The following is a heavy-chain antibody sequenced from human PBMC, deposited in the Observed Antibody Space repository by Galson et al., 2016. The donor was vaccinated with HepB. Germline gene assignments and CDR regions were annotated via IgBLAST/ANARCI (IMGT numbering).Heavy chain of an antibody. CDR3: AKDRVSFYYYGMDV. Sequence: SLRLSCAASGFTFGDYAMRWVRQAPGKGLEWVSGITWNSGAIAYADSVKGRFTISRDNARNSLYLQMNNLRTEDTALYYCAKDRVSFYYYGMDVWGQGTTVTVSS. V-gene: IGHV3-9*01. D-gene: IGHD2-8*01. CDR1: GFTFGDYA. CDR2: ITWNSGAI. J-gene: IGHJ6*02.